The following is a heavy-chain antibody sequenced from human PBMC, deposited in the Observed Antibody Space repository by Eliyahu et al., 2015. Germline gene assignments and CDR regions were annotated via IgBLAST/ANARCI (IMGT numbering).Heavy chain of an antibody. Sequence: QVQLVQSGPEVKKPGASVNVSCKASGYTFTSNGINWVRQAPGQGLEWMGWISGYNGNTNYAQKVQGRLSLTTDTSTTTAYMELKNLRSDDTAVYYCARSGLMGDYWGQGTLVTVSS. CDR2: ISGYNGNT. CDR3: ARSGLMGDY. V-gene: IGHV1-18*04. CDR1: GYTFTSNG. J-gene: IGHJ4*02. D-gene: IGHD1-26*01.